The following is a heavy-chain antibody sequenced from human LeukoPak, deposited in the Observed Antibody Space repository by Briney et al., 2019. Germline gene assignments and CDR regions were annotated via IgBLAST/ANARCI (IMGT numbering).Heavy chain of an antibody. J-gene: IGHJ3*02. D-gene: IGHD2-8*02. Sequence: GGSLRLSCAASGFTFSSYAMHWVRQAPGKGLEWVSGISWNTGGIGYADSVKGRFTISRDNAKNSLYLQMNSLRAEDMTLYYCAKDEFVASAFTGAFDIWGQGTMVTVSS. CDR1: GFTFSSYA. V-gene: IGHV3-9*03. CDR3: AKDEFVASAFTGAFDI. CDR2: ISWNTGGI.